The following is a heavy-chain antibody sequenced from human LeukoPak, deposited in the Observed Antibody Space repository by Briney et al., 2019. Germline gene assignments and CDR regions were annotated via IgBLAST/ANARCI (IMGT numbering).Heavy chain of an antibody. CDR3: ARMALDGGDSIGFDS. V-gene: IGHV1-2*02. Sequence: ASVKVSCKASGCTFTDYFIHGVRQAPGQGLEWMGWINPNIGDASYAQKFQDRVNMTRDRSINTAYMELSRLTSDDTAVYYCARMALDGGDSIGFDSWGQGTLVTVSS. D-gene: IGHD2-21*02. J-gene: IGHJ5*01. CDR2: INPNIGDA. CDR1: GCTFTDYF.